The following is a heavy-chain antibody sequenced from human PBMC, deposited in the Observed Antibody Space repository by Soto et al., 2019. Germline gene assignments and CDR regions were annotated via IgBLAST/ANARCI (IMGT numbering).Heavy chain of an antibody. D-gene: IGHD6-6*01. CDR1: GFTFSSYA. J-gene: IGHJ5*02. Sequence: PGRSLRLSCAASGFTFSSYAMSWVRQAPGKGLEWVSAISGTDGSTYYADSVKGRFTISRDNSKNTLYLQMNSLSAEDTAVYYCAKGGRRDGLFDPWGQGTLVTLSS. CDR2: ISGTDGST. CDR3: AKGGRRDGLFDP. V-gene: IGHV3-23*01.